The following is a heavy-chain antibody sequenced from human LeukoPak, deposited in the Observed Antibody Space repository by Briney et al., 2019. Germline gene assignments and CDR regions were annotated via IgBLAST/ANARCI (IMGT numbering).Heavy chain of an antibody. D-gene: IGHD6-19*01. CDR1: GYTFIGYY. V-gene: IGHV1-2*02. J-gene: IGHJ4*02. CDR3: ARDGDIAVADSFDY. CDR2: INPNSGGT. Sequence: ASVKVSCKASGYTFIGYYMHWVRQAPGQGLEWMGWINPNSGGTNYAQKFQGRVTMTRDTSISTAYMELSRLRSDDTAVYYCARDGDIAVADSFDYWGQGTLVTVSS.